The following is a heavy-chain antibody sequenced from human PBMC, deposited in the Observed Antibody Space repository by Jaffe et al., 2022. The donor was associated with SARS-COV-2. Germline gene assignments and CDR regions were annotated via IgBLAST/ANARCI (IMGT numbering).Heavy chain of an antibody. J-gene: IGHJ6*02. CDR2: ISYDGSNK. CDR1: GFTFSSYG. V-gene: IGHV3-30*18. Sequence: QVQLVESGGGVVQPGRSLRLSCAASGFTFSSYGMHWVRQAPGKGLEWVAVISYDGSNKYYADSVKGRFTISRDNSKNTLYLQMNSLRAEDTAVYYCAKDPGYYDSSGFHYYYGMDVWGQGTTVTVSS. CDR3: AKDPGYYDSSGFHYYYGMDV. D-gene: IGHD3-22*01.